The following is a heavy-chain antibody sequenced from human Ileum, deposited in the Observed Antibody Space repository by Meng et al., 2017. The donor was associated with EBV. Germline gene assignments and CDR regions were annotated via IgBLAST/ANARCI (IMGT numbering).Heavy chain of an antibody. CDR2: IHHTEST. Sequence: VQLQGSGQGLLMPSGTLSLTCAASGGSSGSSNWWSWVRQAPGKGLEWIGEIHHTESTNYNPSLKSRVTISVDKSKNQFSLKLSSVTAADTAVYYCARESYSDSSGYYSLDYWGQGSLVTVS. V-gene: IGHV4-4*02. CDR1: GGSSGSSNW. CDR3: ARESYSDSSGYYSLDY. J-gene: IGHJ4*02. D-gene: IGHD3-22*01.